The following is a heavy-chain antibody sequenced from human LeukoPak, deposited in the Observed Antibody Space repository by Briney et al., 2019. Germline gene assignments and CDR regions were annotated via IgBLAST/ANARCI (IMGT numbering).Heavy chain of an antibody. V-gene: IGHV4-34*01. D-gene: IGHD3-3*01. CDR2: INHSGST. Sequence: SETLSLTCAVYGGSFSGYYWSWIRQPPGKGLEWIGEINHSGSTNYNPSLKSRVTISVDTSKNQFSLKLSSVTAADTAVYYCARGGPTYYDFWSGPNGYYYYMDVWGKGTTVTASS. J-gene: IGHJ6*03. CDR1: GGSFSGYY. CDR3: ARGGPTYYDFWSGPNGYYYYMDV.